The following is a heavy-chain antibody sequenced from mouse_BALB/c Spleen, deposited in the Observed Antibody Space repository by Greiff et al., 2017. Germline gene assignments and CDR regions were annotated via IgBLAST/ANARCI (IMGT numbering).Heavy chain of an antibody. CDR1: GYAFSSYW. D-gene: IGHD3-1*01. Sequence: QVQLQQSGAELVRPGSSVKISCKASGYAFSSYWMNWVKQRPGQGLEWIGQIYPGDGDTNYNGKFKGKATLTADKSSSTAYMQLSSLTSEDSAVYFCARKTARDPFDYWGQGTTLTVSS. J-gene: IGHJ2*01. CDR3: ARKTARDPFDY. V-gene: IGHV1-80*01. CDR2: IYPGDGDT.